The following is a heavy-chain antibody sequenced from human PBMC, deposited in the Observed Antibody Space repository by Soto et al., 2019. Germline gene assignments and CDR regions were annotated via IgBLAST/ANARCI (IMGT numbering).Heavy chain of an antibody. D-gene: IGHD5-12*01. Sequence: VPLSLRGAVDGGKSIGYGGSWISQNPGEGLEWIGEISHSGSTNYNPSLKSRVTISVDTSKNQFSLKMTSVTAADTAVYYCASRRRGYSCYDRGSLRYFYYGMAVLGQGTTVIGS. J-gene: IGHJ6*02. CDR2: ISHSGST. CDR1: GGKSIGYG. CDR3: ASRRRGYSCYDRGSLRYFYYGMAV. V-gene: IGHV4-34*08.